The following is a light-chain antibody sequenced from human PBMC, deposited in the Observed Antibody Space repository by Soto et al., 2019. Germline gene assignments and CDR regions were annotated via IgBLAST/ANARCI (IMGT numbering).Light chain of an antibody. Sequence: DIQLTQSPSFLSASVGDRVTITCRASQGISSYLAWYQQKPGKAPKLLIYAASTLQSGVPSRFSGSGSGTEFPLTISSLQPEDFATYYRQQLNSYPTFGPGTKVDIK. CDR1: QGISSY. CDR3: QQLNSYPT. J-gene: IGKJ3*01. CDR2: AAS. V-gene: IGKV1-9*01.